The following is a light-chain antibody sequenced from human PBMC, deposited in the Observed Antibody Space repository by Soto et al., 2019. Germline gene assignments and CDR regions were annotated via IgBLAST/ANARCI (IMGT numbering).Light chain of an antibody. CDR1: QSVSGN. CDR3: KQYNNWPRT. CDR2: GGS. Sequence: EIVMTQSPATLSVSPGARATLSCRASQSVSGNLAWYQQKPGQTPRLLIYGGSTRATDVPVRFSGSGSGTEFTLTISSLQSEDFAIYYCKQYNNWPRTFGQGTKVDIK. V-gene: IGKV3-15*01. J-gene: IGKJ1*01.